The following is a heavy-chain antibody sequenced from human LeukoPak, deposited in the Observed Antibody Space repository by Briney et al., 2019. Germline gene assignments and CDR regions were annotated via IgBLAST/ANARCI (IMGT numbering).Heavy chain of an antibody. CDR2: ISSSSSYI. V-gene: IGHV3-21*01. CDR1: GFTFSSYS. Sequence: GGSLRLSCAASGFTFSSYSMNWVRQAPGKGLEWVSSISSSSSYIYYADSVKGRFTISRGNAKNSLYLQMNSLRAEDTAVYYCARFVIAAASDYWGQGTLVTVSS. CDR3: ARFVIAAASDY. J-gene: IGHJ4*02. D-gene: IGHD6-13*01.